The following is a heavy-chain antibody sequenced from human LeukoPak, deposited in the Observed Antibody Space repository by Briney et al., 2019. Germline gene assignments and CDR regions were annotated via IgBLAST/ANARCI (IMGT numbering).Heavy chain of an antibody. V-gene: IGHV3-23*01. CDR1: GFTFSSYA. CDR3: AKLGYRQTGEDY. J-gene: IGHJ4*02. D-gene: IGHD3-10*01. Sequence: PGGSLRLSCAASGFTFSSYAMSWVRQAPGKGLEWVSAISGSGGSTYYVDSVKGRFTISRDNSKNTLYLQMNSLRAEDTAVYYCAKLGYRQTGEDYWGQGTLVTVSS. CDR2: ISGSGGST.